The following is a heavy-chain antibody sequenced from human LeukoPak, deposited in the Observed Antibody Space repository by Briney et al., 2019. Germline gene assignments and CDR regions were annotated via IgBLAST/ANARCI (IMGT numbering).Heavy chain of an antibody. Sequence: PSQTLSLTCTVSGGSTSSGDCYWSWIRQPPGKGLEWIGYIYYSGSTYYNPSLKSRVTISVDTSKNQFSLTVTSVTAADTGVYYCAREDLGSSFDIWGQGTKVTVSS. CDR2: IYYSGST. V-gene: IGHV4-30-4*08. CDR3: AREDLGSSFDI. J-gene: IGHJ3*02. CDR1: GGSTSSGDCY.